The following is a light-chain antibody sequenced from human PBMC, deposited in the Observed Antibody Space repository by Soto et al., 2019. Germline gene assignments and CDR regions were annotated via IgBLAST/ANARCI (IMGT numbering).Light chain of an antibody. CDR1: QSVSSSY. CDR2: GPS. V-gene: IGKV3-20*01. J-gene: IGKJ5*01. CDR3: QQFDTSPPST. Sequence: DIVLTQSPGTLSLSPGERANLSCRASQSVSSSYLAWYQQKPGQAPRLLIYGPSSRATGIPDRFSGSGSGTDFTLIISSLEPGDFAVYYCQQFDTSPPSTFGQGKGLEIK.